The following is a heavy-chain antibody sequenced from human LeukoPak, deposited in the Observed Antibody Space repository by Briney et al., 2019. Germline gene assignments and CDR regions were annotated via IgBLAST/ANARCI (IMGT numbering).Heavy chain of an antibody. J-gene: IGHJ3*02. D-gene: IGHD3-10*01. Sequence: SETLSLTCAVYGGSFSGYYWRWIRQPPGKGLEWIGEINHSGSTNYNPSLKSRVTISVDTSKNQFSLKLSSVTAADTAVYYCARAGMVRGVIRAFDIWGQGTMVTVSS. V-gene: IGHV4-34*01. CDR2: INHSGST. CDR1: GGSFSGYY. CDR3: ARAGMVRGVIRAFDI.